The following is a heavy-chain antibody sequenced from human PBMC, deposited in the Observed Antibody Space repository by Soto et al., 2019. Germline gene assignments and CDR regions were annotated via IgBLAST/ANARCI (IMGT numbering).Heavy chain of an antibody. CDR1: GFIFRSYA. J-gene: IGHJ3*02. Sequence: PLVESGGGLVQPGGSLRVSCAASGFIFRSYAFNWIRQAPGKGLEWVSYISVGSGSIFYADSVKGRFTISRDDGKNSLYLQMNTLRGEDTAVYYCVRDDRWAFDIWGQGTMVTVSS. CDR3: VRDDRWAFDI. V-gene: IGHV3-48*01. CDR2: ISVGSGSI. D-gene: IGHD3-22*01.